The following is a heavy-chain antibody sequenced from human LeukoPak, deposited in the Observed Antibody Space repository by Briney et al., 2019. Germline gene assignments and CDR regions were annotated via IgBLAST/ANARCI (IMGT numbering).Heavy chain of an antibody. D-gene: IGHD6-19*01. CDR3: ARDHGIAVAGTFEDYYYGMDV. J-gene: IGHJ6*02. V-gene: IGHV3-66*01. CDR2: IYSGGST. Sequence: PGGSLRLSCAASGFTVSSNYMSWVRQAPGKGLEWVSVIYSGGSTYYADSVKGRFTISRDNSKNTLYLQMNSLRAEDTAVYYCARDHGIAVAGTFEDYYYGMDVWGQGTTVTVSS. CDR1: GFTVSSNY.